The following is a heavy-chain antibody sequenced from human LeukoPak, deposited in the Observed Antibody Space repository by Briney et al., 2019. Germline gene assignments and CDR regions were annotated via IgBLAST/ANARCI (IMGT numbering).Heavy chain of an antibody. D-gene: IGHD2-21*02. V-gene: IGHV3-73*01. CDR3: AKATYCGGDCYPYYFDY. CDR1: GFTFSGSA. CDR2: MRSKANDFAT. Sequence: GGSLRLSCATSGFTFSGSAMHWVRQAPGKGPEWVGRMRSKANDFATAYGASVQGRFIISRDNSKNTLYLQMNSLRAEDTAVYYCAKATYCGGDCYPYYFDYWGQGTLVTVSS. J-gene: IGHJ4*02.